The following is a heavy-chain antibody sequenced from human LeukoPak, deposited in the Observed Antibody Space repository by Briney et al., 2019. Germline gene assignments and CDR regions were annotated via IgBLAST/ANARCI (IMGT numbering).Heavy chain of an antibody. CDR1: GFTFSSYW. CDR2: INTDGSST. Sequence: PGGSLRLSCAASGFTFSSYWMHWVRQAPGKGLVWVSRINTDGSSTTYADSVKGRFTISRDNAKNTLYLQMNSLRAEDTAVYYCARIRITLVRGVTYDYWGQGTLVTVSS. D-gene: IGHD3-10*01. CDR3: ARIRITLVRGVTYDY. J-gene: IGHJ4*02. V-gene: IGHV3-74*01.